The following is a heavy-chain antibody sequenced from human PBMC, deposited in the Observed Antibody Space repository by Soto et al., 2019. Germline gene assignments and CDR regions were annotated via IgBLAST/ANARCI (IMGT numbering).Heavy chain of an antibody. CDR1: GDSVSSNSAA. CDR2: TYYRSKWYN. J-gene: IGHJ6*02. D-gene: IGHD6-6*01. CDR3: ASSPARRGSRKTYYYYGMDV. Sequence: SQTLSLTCAISGDSVSSNSAAWNWIRQSPSRGLEWLGRTYYRSKWYNDYAVSVKSRITINPDTSKNQFSLQLNSVTPEDTAVYYCASSPARRGSRKTYYYYGMDVWGQGTTVPVSS. V-gene: IGHV6-1*01.